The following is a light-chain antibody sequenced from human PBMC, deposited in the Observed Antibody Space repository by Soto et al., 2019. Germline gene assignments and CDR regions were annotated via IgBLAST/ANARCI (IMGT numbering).Light chain of an antibody. CDR1: SSNIGSNY. V-gene: IGLV1-47*02. CDR2: SNN. J-gene: IGLJ2*01. CDR3: AAWDDSLSGVV. Sequence: QPVLTQPPSASGTPGQRVTISCSGSSSNIGSNYVYWYQQLPGTAPKLLIDSNNQRPSGVPDRFSGSKSGTSASLAISGLRSEDEADYYCAAWDDSLSGVVFGGGTKVTVL.